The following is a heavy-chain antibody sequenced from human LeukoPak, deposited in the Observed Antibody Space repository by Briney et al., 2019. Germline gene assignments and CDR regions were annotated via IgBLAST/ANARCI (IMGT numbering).Heavy chain of an antibody. V-gene: IGHV4-34*01. Sequence: SETLSLTCAVYGGSFSGYYRSWIRQPPGKGLEWVGEINHSGSTNYNPSLKSRVTISVDTSKNQFSLKLSSVTAADTAVYYSARGSYYYGSGSYYSRSNYMDVWGKGTTVTVSS. D-gene: IGHD3-10*01. J-gene: IGHJ6*03. CDR3: ARGSYYYGSGSYYSRSNYMDV. CDR1: GGSFSGYY. CDR2: INHSGST.